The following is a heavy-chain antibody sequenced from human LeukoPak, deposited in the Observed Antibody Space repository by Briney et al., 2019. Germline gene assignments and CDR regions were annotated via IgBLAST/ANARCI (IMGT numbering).Heavy chain of an antibody. CDR3: TTDYQLEYFDY. D-gene: IGHD1-1*01. Sequence: GGSLRLSCVASGFTFSSYWMNWVRQAPGKGLEWVGRIKSKTDGGTTDYAAPVKGRFTISRDDSKNTLYLQMNSLKTEDTAVYYCTTDYQLEYFDYWGQGTLVTVSS. CDR1: GFTFSSYW. V-gene: IGHV3-15*07. CDR2: IKSKTDGGTT. J-gene: IGHJ4*02.